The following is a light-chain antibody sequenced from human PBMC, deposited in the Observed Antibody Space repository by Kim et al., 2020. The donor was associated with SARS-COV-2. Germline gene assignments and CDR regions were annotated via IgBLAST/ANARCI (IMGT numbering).Light chain of an antibody. Sequence: TLSLSPGERATLSCRASQSVSSYLAWYQQKPGQAPRLLIYDASNRATGIPARFSGSGSGTDFTLTISSLEPEDFAVYYCQQRSNTFGQGTRLEIK. CDR3: QQRSNT. CDR1: QSVSSY. V-gene: IGKV3-11*01. J-gene: IGKJ5*01. CDR2: DAS.